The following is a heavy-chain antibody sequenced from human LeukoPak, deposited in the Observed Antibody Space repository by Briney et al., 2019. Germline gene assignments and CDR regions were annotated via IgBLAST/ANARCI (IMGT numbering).Heavy chain of an antibody. CDR2: IYPGDSDT. CDR1: GYSFTSYW. D-gene: IGHD2-8*01. CDR3: ARLSPCTNGVCLYNWFDP. J-gene: IGHJ5*02. V-gene: IGHV5-51*01. Sequence: GESLKISCKGSGYSFTSYWIGWVRQMPGKGLEWMGIIYPGDSDTRYSPSFQGQVTISADKSISTAYLQWSSLKASDTAMYYCARLSPCTNGVCLYNWFDPWGQGTLVTVSS.